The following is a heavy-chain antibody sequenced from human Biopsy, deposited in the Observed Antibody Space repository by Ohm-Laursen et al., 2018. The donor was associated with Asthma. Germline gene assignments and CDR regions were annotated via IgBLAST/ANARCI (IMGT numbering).Heavy chain of an antibody. V-gene: IGHV3-74*01. CDR1: GFTFSSYY. CDR3: ASELGIGY. CDR2: IKSDGSST. J-gene: IGHJ4*02. D-gene: IGHD7-27*01. Sequence: SLRLSCAAPGFTFSSYYMHWVRQAPGKGLVWVSNIKSDGSSTSYADSVKGRFTISRDNAKHTVYLQMNNLRAEDTAVYYCASELGIGYWGQGILVTVSS.